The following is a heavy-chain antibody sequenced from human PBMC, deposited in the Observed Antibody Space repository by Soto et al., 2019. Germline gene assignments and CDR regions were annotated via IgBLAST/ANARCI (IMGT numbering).Heavy chain of an antibody. V-gene: IGHV4-34*01. D-gene: IGHD3-3*01. CDR3: ARGFGLRFLEWLLRPGFDP. CDR1: GASFSGYY. CDR2: INHSGST. J-gene: IGHJ5*02. Sequence: SETLSLTCAVYGASFSGYYWSWIRQPPGKGLEWIGEINHSGSTNYNPSLKSRVTISVDTSKNQFSLKLSSVTAADTAVYYCARGFGLRFLEWLLRPGFDPWGQGTLVTVSS.